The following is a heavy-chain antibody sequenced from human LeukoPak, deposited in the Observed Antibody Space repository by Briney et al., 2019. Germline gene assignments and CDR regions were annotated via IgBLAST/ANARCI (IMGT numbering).Heavy chain of an antibody. CDR1: GFTVSSNY. J-gene: IGHJ6*02. CDR3: AYGGNSPYYYYGMDV. CDR2: IYSGGST. V-gene: IGHV3-53*01. D-gene: IGHD4-23*01. Sequence: GGSLRLSCAASGFTVSSNYMSWVRQAPGKGLEWVSVIYSGGSTYYADSVKGRFTISRDNSKNTLYLQMNSLRAKDTAVYYCAYGGNSPYYYYGMDVWGQGTTVTVSS.